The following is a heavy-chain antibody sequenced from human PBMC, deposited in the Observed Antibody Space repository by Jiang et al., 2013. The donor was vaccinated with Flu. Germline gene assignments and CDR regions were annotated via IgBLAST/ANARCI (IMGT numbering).Heavy chain of an antibody. V-gene: IGHV3-30*18. Sequence: RSLRLSCAASGVTFSNSGMHWVRQAPGKGLEWAAAIWYDGSQKYYADSVRGRFTISRDNSKSTLFLQMNSLRLEDTAVYYCAKDVQPWVDALDTWGQGTLVTVAS. CDR2: IWYDGSQK. CDR3: AKDVQPWVDALDT. CDR1: GVTFSNSG. J-gene: IGHJ3*02. D-gene: IGHD1-14*01.